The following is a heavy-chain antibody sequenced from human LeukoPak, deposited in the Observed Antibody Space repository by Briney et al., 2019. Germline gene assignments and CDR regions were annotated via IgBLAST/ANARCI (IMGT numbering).Heavy chain of an antibody. J-gene: IGHJ6*04. D-gene: IGHD3-10*01. CDR2: IWYDGSNK. V-gene: IGHV3-33*01. CDR3: ARNYGSGRLAPYYYYGIDV. CDR1: GFTFSSYG. Sequence: GRSLRLSCAASGFTFSSYGMHWVRQAPVKGLEWVAVIWYDGSNKYYADSVKGRFTISRDNSKNTLYLQMNSLRAEDTAVYYCARNYGSGRLAPYYYYGIDVWGKGTTVTVSS.